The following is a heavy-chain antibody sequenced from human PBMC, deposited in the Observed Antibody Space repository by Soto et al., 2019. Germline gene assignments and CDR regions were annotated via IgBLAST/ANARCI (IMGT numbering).Heavy chain of an antibody. J-gene: IGHJ4*02. D-gene: IGHD2-15*01. V-gene: IGHV4-4*09. CDR2: VYNSGST. Sequence: SETLSLTCAVSGGSISSNYWTWIRQPPGKGLEWIGYVYNSGSTNYNPSLKSRVTISEDTSKSQFSLKVNSMTAADTAVYYCARYSREAVAGSTLHNWGQGILVTVSS. CDR3: ARYSREAVAGSTLHN. CDR1: GGSISSNY.